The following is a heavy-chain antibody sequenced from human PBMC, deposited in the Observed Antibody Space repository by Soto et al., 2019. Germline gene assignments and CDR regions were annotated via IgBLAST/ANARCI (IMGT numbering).Heavy chain of an antibody. CDR1: GFTFDDYA. J-gene: IGHJ6*02. CDR3: AKGAYPSYYYGMDV. Sequence: TGGSLRLSCAASGFTFDDYAMHWVRQAPGKGLEWVSGISWNSGSIGYADSVKGRFTISRDNAKNSLYLQMNSLRAEDTALYYCAKGAYPSYYYGMDVWGQGTTVTVSS. CDR2: ISWNSGSI. V-gene: IGHV3-9*01.